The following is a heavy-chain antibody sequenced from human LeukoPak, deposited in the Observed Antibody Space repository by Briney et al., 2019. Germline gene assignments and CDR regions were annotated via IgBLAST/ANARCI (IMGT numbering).Heavy chain of an antibody. CDR2: ISGSGGST. CDR1: GFTFSSYA. V-gene: IGHV3-23*01. Sequence: GGSLRLSCAASGFTFSSYAMSWVRQAPGKGLEWVSAISGSGGSTYYADSVKGRFTISRDNSKNTLYLQMNSLRAEDTAVYYCARATYYYDSSGNFDKWGQGTLVAVSS. CDR3: ARATYYYDSSGNFDK. D-gene: IGHD3-22*01. J-gene: IGHJ4*02.